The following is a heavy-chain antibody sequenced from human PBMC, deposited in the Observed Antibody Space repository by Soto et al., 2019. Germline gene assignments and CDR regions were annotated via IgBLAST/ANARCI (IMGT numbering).Heavy chain of an antibody. CDR2: ISGSGGST. CDR1: GFIFSSYA. CDR3: AKDRLMRGYCSGGSCYSYYYYYGMDV. J-gene: IGHJ6*02. V-gene: IGHV3-23*01. Sequence: LRLSCAASGFIFSSYAMSWVRQAPGKGLEWVSAISGSGGSTYYADSVKGRFTISRDNSKNTLYLQMNSLRAEDTAVYYCAKDRLMRGYCSGGSCYSYYYYYGMDVWGQGTTVTVSS. D-gene: IGHD2-15*01.